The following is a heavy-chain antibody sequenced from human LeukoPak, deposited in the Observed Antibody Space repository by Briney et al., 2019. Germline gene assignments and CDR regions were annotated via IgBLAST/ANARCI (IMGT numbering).Heavy chain of an antibody. Sequence: GGSLRLSCSASGFTFSSYWMSWVRQAPGKGLEWVASINDDGSEKYYVDSVKGRLTISRDNAKNSLYLQMNSLRVDDTAVYYCARGALGVRGVILTDWFDPWGQGTLVTVSS. D-gene: IGHD3-10*01. J-gene: IGHJ5*02. CDR1: GFTFSSYW. V-gene: IGHV3-7*04. CDR3: ARGALGVRGVILTDWFDP. CDR2: INDDGSEK.